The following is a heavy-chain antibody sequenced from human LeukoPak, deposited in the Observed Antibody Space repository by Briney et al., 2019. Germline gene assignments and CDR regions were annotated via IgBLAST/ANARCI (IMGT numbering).Heavy chain of an antibody. CDR2: IYYSGST. Sequence: SETLSLTCTVSVGSISSGDYYWSWIRQPPGKGLEWIGYIYYSGSTYYNPSLKSRVTISVDTSKNQFSLKLSSVTAADTAVYYCASRRYCTNGVCKLDAFDIWGQGTMVTVSS. CDR1: VGSISSGDYY. V-gene: IGHV4-30-4*01. J-gene: IGHJ3*02. D-gene: IGHD2-8*01. CDR3: ASRRYCTNGVCKLDAFDI.